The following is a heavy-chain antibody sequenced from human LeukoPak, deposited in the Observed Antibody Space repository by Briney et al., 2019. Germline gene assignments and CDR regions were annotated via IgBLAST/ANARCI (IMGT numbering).Heavy chain of an antibody. Sequence: SETLSLTCTVSGGSISSSSYYWGWIRQPPGKGLEWIGSIYYSGSTYYNPSLKSRVTISLDTFKNQFSLRLRSVTAADTAVYYCARDDGSYYANWYFDLWGRGALVTVSS. CDR1: GGSISSSSYY. D-gene: IGHD1-26*01. CDR3: ARDDGSYYANWYFDL. CDR2: IYYSGST. V-gene: IGHV4-39*07. J-gene: IGHJ2*01.